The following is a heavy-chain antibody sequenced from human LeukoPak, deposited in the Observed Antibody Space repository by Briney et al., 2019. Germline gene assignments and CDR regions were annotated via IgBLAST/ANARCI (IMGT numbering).Heavy chain of an antibody. CDR2: ISAYNGNT. Sequence: ASVKVSCKASGYTFSNYGISWVRQAPGQGLEWMGWISAYNGNTNYAQNLQDRVTMTTDTSTSTAYMELRSLRSGDTAVYYCARVRGWRFDYWGQGTLVTVSS. J-gene: IGHJ4*02. D-gene: IGHD6-19*01. V-gene: IGHV1-18*01. CDR3: ARVRGWRFDY. CDR1: GYTFSNYG.